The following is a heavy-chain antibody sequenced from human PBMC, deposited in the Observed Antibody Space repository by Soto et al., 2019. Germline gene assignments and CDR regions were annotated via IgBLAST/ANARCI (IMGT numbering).Heavy chain of an antibody. J-gene: IGHJ6*02. Sequence: SETLSLTCTVSGASMSPYYWSWIRQPPGKGLEWIGYIYYSGNTDSNPSLKSRVTISMDTSKNQFSLNLSSVTAEDTAMYYCARVMSRGISLSMDVWGQGTTVTVSS. CDR2: IYYSGNT. V-gene: IGHV4-59*01. CDR3: ARVMSRGISLSMDV. CDR1: GASMSPYY. D-gene: IGHD3-16*01.